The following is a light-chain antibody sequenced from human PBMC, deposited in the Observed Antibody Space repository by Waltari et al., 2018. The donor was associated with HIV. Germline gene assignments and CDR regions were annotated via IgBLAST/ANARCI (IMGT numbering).Light chain of an antibody. V-gene: IGLV1-40*01. CDR2: GNK. J-gene: IGLJ2*01. CDR1: SSNIGADYD. CDR3: QVWDSFSGHVV. Sequence: QSVLTQPPSVSGAPGQRVTISCTGSSSNIGADYDVHWYQQIPGTAPKLLISGNKNRPSGIPERFSGSKSGGTATLTISRVEAGDEADYFCQVWDSFSGHVVFGGGTKLTVL.